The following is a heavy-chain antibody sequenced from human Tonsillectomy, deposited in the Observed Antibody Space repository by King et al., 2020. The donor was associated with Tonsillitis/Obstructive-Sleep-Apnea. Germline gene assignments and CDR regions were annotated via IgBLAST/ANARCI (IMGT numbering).Heavy chain of an antibody. CDR2: IYPGDSDT. Sequence: DVQLVESGAEVKKPGESLKISCKGSGYSFTNYWIGWVRQMPGKGLEWMGIIYPGDSDTRYTPSFQGQVTISADKSISTAYLQWSSLKASDTAMDYCARHEGGYTLYSHYLDVWGKGTTVTVSS. CDR3: ARHEGGYTLYSHYLDV. J-gene: IGHJ6*03. V-gene: IGHV5-51*01. CDR1: GYSFTNYW. D-gene: IGHD5-18*01.